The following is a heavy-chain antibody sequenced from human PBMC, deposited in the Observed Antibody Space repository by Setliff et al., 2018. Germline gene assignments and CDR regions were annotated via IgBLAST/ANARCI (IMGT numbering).Heavy chain of an antibody. CDR1: GGSISSYY. CDR2: IYIGGSA. Sequence: TLSLTCTVSGGSISSYYWSWIRQPAGKGLEWIGHIYIGGSANYNPSLKSRVTMSIDTSKNQFSLKLNSVTAADMAVYYCAREQWLDPPGYYYMDVWAKGTTVTSP. D-gene: IGHD6-19*01. CDR3: AREQWLDPPGYYYMDV. J-gene: IGHJ6*03. V-gene: IGHV4-4*07.